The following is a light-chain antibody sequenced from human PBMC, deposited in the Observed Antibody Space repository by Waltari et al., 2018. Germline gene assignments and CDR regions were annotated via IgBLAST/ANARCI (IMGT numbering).Light chain of an antibody. CDR2: GAS. Sequence: IVLTQSPATLSVSPGERATLSCRASQNINSNLAWFQHKPGQAPRLLIFGASTRAIGIPARFSGSGSGTEFRLTISSLQSEDSATYYCQQYNAWLIFSFGQGTKVELK. J-gene: IGKJ2*01. V-gene: IGKV3-15*01. CDR3: QQYNAWLIFS. CDR1: QNINSN.